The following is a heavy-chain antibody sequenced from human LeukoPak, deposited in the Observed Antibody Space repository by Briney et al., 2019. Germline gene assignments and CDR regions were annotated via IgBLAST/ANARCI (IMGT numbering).Heavy chain of an antibody. CDR3: ARSTVVTLEAFDI. D-gene: IGHD4-23*01. CDR1: GGSVSSGSYY. Sequence: SETLSLACTVSGGSVSSGSYYWSWIRQPPGKGLEWIGYIYYSGSTNYNPSLKSRVTISVDTSKNQFSLKLSSVTAADTAVYHCARSTVVTLEAFDIWGQGTMVTVSS. CDR2: IYYSGST. V-gene: IGHV4-61*01. J-gene: IGHJ3*02.